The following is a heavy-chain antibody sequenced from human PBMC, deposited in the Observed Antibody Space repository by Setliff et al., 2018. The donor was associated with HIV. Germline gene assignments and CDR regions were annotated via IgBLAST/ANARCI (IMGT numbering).Heavy chain of an antibody. CDR1: GGSISSTYY. CDR3: ARHLLEDDY. V-gene: IGHV4-39*01. D-gene: IGHD3-3*01. CDR2: IYYSGST. J-gene: IGHJ4*02. Sequence: SETLSLTCTVSGGSISSTYYWGWIRQPPGKGLAGIGSIYYSGSTYYNPSLKSRVTISVDTSKNQFSLKLSSVTAADTAVYYCARHLLEDDYWGQGTLVTVSS.